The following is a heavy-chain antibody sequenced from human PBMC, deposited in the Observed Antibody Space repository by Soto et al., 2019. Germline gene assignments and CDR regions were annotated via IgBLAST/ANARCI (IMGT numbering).Heavy chain of an antibody. J-gene: IGHJ6*03. V-gene: IGHV1-18*01. Sequence: ASVKVSCKASGYTFTSYGISWVRQAPGQGLEWMGWISAYNGNTNYAQKLQGRVTMTTDTSTSTAYMELRSLRSDDTAVYYCARDPTVTTDYYYYYMDVWGKGTTVTVSS. CDR1: GYTFTSYG. CDR2: ISAYNGNT. D-gene: IGHD4-4*01. CDR3: ARDPTVTTDYYYYYMDV.